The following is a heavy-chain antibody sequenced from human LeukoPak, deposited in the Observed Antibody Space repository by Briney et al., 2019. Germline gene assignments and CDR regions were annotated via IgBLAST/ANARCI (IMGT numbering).Heavy chain of an antibody. V-gene: IGHV1-69*13. CDR1: GGTFSSYA. CDR3: ARSYCSSTSCSRSPNWFDP. J-gene: IGHJ5*02. D-gene: IGHD2-2*01. Sequence: SVKVSCKASGGTFSSYAISWVRQAPGQGLEWMGGIIPIFGTANYAQKFQGRVTITADESTSTAYMELSSLRSEDTAVYYCARSYCSSTSCSRSPNWFDPWGQGTLVTVST. CDR2: IIPIFGTA.